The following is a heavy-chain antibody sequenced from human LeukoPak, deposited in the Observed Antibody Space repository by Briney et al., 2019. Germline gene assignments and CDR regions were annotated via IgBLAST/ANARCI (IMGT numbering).Heavy chain of an antibody. D-gene: IGHD1-26*01. J-gene: IGHJ4*02. V-gene: IGHV1-69*04. CDR1: GGTFSSYA. Sequence: SVKVSCKASGGTFSSYAISWVRQAPGQGLEWMGRIIPILGIANYAQKFQGRVTITADKSTSTAYMELSSLRSEDTAVYYCARDWWELLGLCYWGQGTLVTVSS. CDR2: IIPILGIA. CDR3: ARDWWELLGLCY.